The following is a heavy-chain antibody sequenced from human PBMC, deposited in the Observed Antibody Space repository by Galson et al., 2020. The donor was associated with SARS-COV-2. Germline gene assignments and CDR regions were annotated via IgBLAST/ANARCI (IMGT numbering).Heavy chain of an antibody. D-gene: IGHD6-19*01. V-gene: IGHV4-61*01. Sequence: SETLSLTCTVSGGSVSSTNYHWSWIRQPPGQGLAWTGYIYYSGSTNYNPSLQSRVTISIDTSKNQFSLRLSSVTAADTALYYCARSLRLGSAWQTPARSGYYFDSWGQGTLVTVSS. CDR1: GGSVSSTNYH. CDR3: ARSLRLGSAWQTPARSGYYFDS. CDR2: IYYSGST. J-gene: IGHJ4*02.